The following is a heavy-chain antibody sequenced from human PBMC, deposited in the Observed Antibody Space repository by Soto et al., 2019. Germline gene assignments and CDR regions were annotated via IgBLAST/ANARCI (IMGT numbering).Heavy chain of an antibody. CDR3: ATAAHYYYDSSGSIRLGDY. V-gene: IGHV1-24*01. Sequence: ASVKVSCTVSGYTLTELSMHWVRQAPGKGLEWMGGFDPEDGETIYAQKFQGRVTMTEDTSTDTAYMELSSLRSEDTAVYYCATAAHYYYDSSGSIRLGDYWGQGTLVTVSS. CDR2: FDPEDGET. D-gene: IGHD3-22*01. CDR1: GYTLTELS. J-gene: IGHJ4*02.